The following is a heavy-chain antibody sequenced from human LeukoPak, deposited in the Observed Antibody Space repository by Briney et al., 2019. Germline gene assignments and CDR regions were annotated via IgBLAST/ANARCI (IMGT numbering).Heavy chain of an antibody. Sequence: SQTLSLTCTVSGGSISSGGYYWSWIRQPPGKGLEWIGYIYPRGSTYYNPSLKSRVILSLDKSANQFSLNLSSVTAADTAVYYCARFSPRAMGNYLDFWGQGTLVTVSS. J-gene: IGHJ4*02. CDR2: IYPRGST. D-gene: IGHD7-27*01. CDR1: GGSISSGGYY. V-gene: IGHV4-30-2*01. CDR3: ARFSPRAMGNYLDF.